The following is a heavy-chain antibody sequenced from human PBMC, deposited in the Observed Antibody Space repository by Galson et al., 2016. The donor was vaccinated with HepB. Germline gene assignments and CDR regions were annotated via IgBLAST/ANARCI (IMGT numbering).Heavy chain of an antibody. V-gene: IGHV1-46*01. Sequence: SVKVSCKASGYTFITYYMHWVRQAPGQGLEWMGIVNPRTGSTSYAQKFQDRVTVTRDTSTSTVYMELSSLRSEDTAVYYCARDRGSNSLKGYCMDVWGQGTTVTVSS. CDR1: GYTFITYY. D-gene: IGHD3-10*01. CDR2: VNPRTGST. J-gene: IGHJ6*02. CDR3: ARDRGSNSLKGYCMDV.